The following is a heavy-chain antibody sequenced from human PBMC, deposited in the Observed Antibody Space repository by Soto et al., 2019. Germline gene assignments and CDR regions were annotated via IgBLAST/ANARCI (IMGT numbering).Heavy chain of an antibody. V-gene: IGHV4-31*03. D-gene: IGHD3-16*02. CDR1: GGSISSGGYY. Sequence: QVQLQESGPGLVKPSQTLSLTCTVSGGSISSGGYYWSWIRQHPGKGLAWIGYIYYSGSTYYNPSLKSRVTISVDKSKNQFSLKLRSVTAADTAVYYCSAFGGVIVPDDAFDIWGQGTMVTVSS. CDR3: SAFGGVIVPDDAFDI. J-gene: IGHJ3*02. CDR2: IYYSGST.